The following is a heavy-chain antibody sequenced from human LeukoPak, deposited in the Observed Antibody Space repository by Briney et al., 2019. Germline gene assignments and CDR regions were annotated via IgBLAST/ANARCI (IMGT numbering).Heavy chain of an antibody. J-gene: IGHJ4*02. CDR1: GFTFSSYA. D-gene: IGHD2-2*01. Sequence: GGSLRLSCAASGFTFSSYAMHWVRQAPGKGLEWVAVISYDGSNKYYADSVKGRFTISRDNSKNTLYLQMNSLRAEDTAVYYCATIPNCSSTSCPTDYWGQGTLVTVSS. CDR2: ISYDGSNK. V-gene: IGHV3-30-3*01. CDR3: ATIPNCSSTSCPTDY.